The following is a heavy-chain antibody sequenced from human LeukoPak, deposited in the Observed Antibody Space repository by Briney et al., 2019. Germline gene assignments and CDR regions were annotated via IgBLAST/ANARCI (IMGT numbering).Heavy chain of an antibody. D-gene: IGHD3-22*01. V-gene: IGHV4-39*01. CDR2: IYYSGST. CDR3: GGSYDSSGPEYYYYYGMDV. CDR1: GGSISSSSYY. Sequence: SETLSLTCTVSGGSISSSSYYWGWIRQPPGKGLEWIGSIYYSGSTYYNPSLRSRVTISVDTSKNQFSLKLSSVTAADTAVYYCGGSYDSSGPEYYYYYGMDVWGQGTTVTVSS. J-gene: IGHJ6*02.